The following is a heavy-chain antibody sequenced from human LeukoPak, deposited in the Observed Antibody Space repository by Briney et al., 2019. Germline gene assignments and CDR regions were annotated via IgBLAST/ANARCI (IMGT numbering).Heavy chain of an antibody. CDR2: LYDSGST. CDR3: ARAPSSGYLYYFDY. CDR1: GGSISSSSYY. Sequence: SETLSLTCTVSGGSISSSSYYWDWIRQPPGKGLEWIGNLYDSGSTHYNPSLRSRVTISADTSKNQFSLKLSSVTAADTAVYYCARAPSSGYLYYFDYWGQGTLVTVSS. J-gene: IGHJ4*02. D-gene: IGHD3-22*01. V-gene: IGHV4-39*01.